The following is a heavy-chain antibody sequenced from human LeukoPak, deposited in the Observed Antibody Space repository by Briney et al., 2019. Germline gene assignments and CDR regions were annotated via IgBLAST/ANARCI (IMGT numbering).Heavy chain of an antibody. CDR3: ARPYYYDSRIDP. V-gene: IGHV4-30-4*01. Sequence: PSQTLSLACTVSGGSISRGDYYWSWIRQPPGKGLEWVAYMYYSGSTYYNPSLKSRVTMSADTSKNQPSLKLSSVTAADTAVYYCARPYYYDSRIDPWGQGILVTVSS. CDR2: MYYSGST. CDR1: GGSISRGDYY. J-gene: IGHJ5*02. D-gene: IGHD3-22*01.